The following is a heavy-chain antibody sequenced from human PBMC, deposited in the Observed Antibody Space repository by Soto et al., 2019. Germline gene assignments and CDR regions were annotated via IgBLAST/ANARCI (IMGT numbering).Heavy chain of an antibody. D-gene: IGHD3-10*01. CDR2: ISSRTRNSKT. CDR3: ARGGSGTFPEY. CDR1: GFTFSDYY. Sequence: PGGSLRLSCVASGFTFSDYYMSWIRQAPGKGLEWVSYISSRTRNSKTDYADSVKGRFTISRDNAKNSLYLQMNSLRDVDTAVYYCARGGSGTFPEYWGQGTLVNVSS. J-gene: IGHJ4*02. V-gene: IGHV3-11*05.